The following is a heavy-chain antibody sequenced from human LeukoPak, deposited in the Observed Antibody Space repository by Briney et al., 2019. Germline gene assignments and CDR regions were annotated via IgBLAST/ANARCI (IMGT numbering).Heavy chain of an antibody. D-gene: IGHD3-22*01. Sequence: PGGSLRLSCAASGFTFDAYAMHWVRQAPGKGLEWVSGISWNSGSIGYADSVKGRFTISRDNAKNSLYLQMNSLRAEDTALYYCAKGSFYDSSGYYDYWGQGTLVTVSS. CDR3: AKGSFYDSSGYYDY. CDR2: ISWNSGSI. CDR1: GFTFDAYA. J-gene: IGHJ4*02. V-gene: IGHV3-9*01.